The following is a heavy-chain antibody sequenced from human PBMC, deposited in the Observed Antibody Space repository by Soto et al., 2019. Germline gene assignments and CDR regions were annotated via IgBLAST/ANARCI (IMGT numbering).Heavy chain of an antibody. CDR1: GFTFSSYG. Sequence: PGGSLRLSCAASGFTFSSYGMHWVRQAPGKGLEWVAVISYDGSNKYYADSVKGRFTISRDNSKNTLYLQMNSLRAEDTAVYYCAKPRYNWNDDPYDAFDTWGQGTMVTVSS. J-gene: IGHJ3*02. V-gene: IGHV3-30*18. D-gene: IGHD1-20*01. CDR3: AKPRYNWNDDPYDAFDT. CDR2: ISYDGSNK.